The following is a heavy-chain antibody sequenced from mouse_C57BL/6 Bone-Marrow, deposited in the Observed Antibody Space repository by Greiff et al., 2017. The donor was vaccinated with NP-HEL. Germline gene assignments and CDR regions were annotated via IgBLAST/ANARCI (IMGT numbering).Heavy chain of an antibody. CDR1: GYAFSSYW. Sequence: QVQLQQSGAELVKPGASVKISCKASGYAFSSYWMNWVKQRPGKGLEWIGQIYPGDGDTNYNGKFKGKATLTADKSSSTAYMQLSSLTSEDSAVYFCARSEAGYFRDYFDYWGQGTTLTVSS. D-gene: IGHD2-3*01. V-gene: IGHV1-80*01. J-gene: IGHJ2*01. CDR3: ARSEAGYFRDYFDY. CDR2: IYPGDGDT.